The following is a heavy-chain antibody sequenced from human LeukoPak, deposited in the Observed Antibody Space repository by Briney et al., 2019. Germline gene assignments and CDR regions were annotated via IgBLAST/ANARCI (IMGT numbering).Heavy chain of an antibody. CDR2: IYYSGGI. J-gene: IGHJ4*02. V-gene: IGHV4-39*07. Sequence: PSETLSLTCTVSGGSISSSSYFWGWIRQPPGKGLEWIGSIYYSGGIYYNSSLKSRVTISVDTSKNQFSLKLSSVTAADTAVYYCARTYYDSSGYTFDYWGQGTLVTVSS. D-gene: IGHD3-22*01. CDR3: ARTYYDSSGYTFDY. CDR1: GGSISSSSYF.